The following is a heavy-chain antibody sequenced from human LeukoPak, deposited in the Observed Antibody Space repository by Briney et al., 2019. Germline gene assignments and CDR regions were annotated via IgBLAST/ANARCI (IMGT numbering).Heavy chain of an antibody. CDR2: IYYSGST. D-gene: IGHD6-13*01. Sequence: PSETLSLTCTVSGGSISSSSYYWGWIRQPPGKGLEWIGSIYYSGSTYYNPSLKSRVTISVDTSKNRFSLKLSSVTAADTAMYYCARHDIAAALVIDYWGQGTLVTVSS. V-gene: IGHV4-39*01. J-gene: IGHJ4*02. CDR1: GGSISSSSYY. CDR3: ARHDIAAALVIDY.